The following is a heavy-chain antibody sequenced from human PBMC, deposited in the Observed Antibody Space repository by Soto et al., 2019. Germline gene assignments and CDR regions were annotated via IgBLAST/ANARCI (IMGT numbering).Heavy chain of an antibody. V-gene: IGHV4-34*01. J-gene: IGHJ4*02. Sequence: QVQLQQWGAGLLKPSETLSLTCAVYGGSFSGYYWSWIRQPPGKGLEWIGEINHSGSTNYNPSLKSRVTISVDTSKNQFSLKLSSVTAADTAVYYCATRERRQCLDYWGQGTLVTVSS. CDR3: ATRERRQCLDY. CDR1: GGSFSGYY. CDR2: INHSGST. D-gene: IGHD1-26*01.